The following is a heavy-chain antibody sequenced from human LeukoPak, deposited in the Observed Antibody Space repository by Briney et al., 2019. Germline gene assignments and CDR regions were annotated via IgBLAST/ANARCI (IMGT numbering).Heavy chain of an antibody. CDR2: ISSSSSYI. Sequence: GGSLRLSCAASGFTFSDYYMSWIRQAPGKGLEWVSSISSSSSYIYYADSVKGRFTISRDNAKNSLYLQMNSLRAEDTAVYYCARDRGYSSGWFDYWGQGTLVTVSS. D-gene: IGHD6-19*01. CDR1: GFTFSDYY. V-gene: IGHV3-11*06. CDR3: ARDRGYSSGWFDY. J-gene: IGHJ5*01.